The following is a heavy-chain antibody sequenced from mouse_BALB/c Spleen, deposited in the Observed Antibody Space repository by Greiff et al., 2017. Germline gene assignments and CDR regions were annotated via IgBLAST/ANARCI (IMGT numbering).Heavy chain of an antibody. CDR1: GYTFTDYY. V-gene: IGHV1-84*02. Sequence: QVQLKQSGPELVKPGASVKISCKASGYTFTDYYINWVKQKPGQGLEWIGWIYPGSGNTKYNEKFKGKATLTVDTSSSTAYMQLSSLTSEDTAVYFCARRKSYYGKYYAMDYWGQGTSVTVSS. J-gene: IGHJ4*01. D-gene: IGHD2-10*01. CDR3: ARRKSYYGKYYAMDY. CDR2: IYPGSGNT.